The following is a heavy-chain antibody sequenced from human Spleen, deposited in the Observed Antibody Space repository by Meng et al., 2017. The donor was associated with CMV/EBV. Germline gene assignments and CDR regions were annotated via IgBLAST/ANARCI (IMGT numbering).Heavy chain of an antibody. CDR2: IDWDDNK. D-gene: IGHD3-10*01. CDR1: GFSLSSTGMR. Sequence: GPTLVKPTQTLTLTCSFSGFSLSSTGMRVSWIRQPPRKALEWLARIDWDDNKFYSTSLQTRLTISKDTSKDQVVLTMTNMDPVDTATYFCARDVYYGSGNFAYYFDYWGLGTLVTVSS. V-gene: IGHV2-70D*14. J-gene: IGHJ4*02. CDR3: ARDVYYGSGNFAYYFDY.